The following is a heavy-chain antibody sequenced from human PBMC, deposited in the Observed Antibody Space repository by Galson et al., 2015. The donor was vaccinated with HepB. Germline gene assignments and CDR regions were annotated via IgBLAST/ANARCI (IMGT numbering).Heavy chain of an antibody. CDR2: ISASGGDT. CDR3: AKYCRGGTCYGYYFDY. V-gene: IGHV3-23*01. J-gene: IGHJ4*02. CDR1: GFTFSNSA. Sequence: SLRLSCAASGFTFSNSAMSWVRQAPGKGLEWVSTISASGGDTYYADSVKGRFTISRDNSKDTLYLQMYSLRAEDTAVYYCAKYCRGGTCYGYYFDYWGQGTLVTVSS. D-gene: IGHD2-15*01.